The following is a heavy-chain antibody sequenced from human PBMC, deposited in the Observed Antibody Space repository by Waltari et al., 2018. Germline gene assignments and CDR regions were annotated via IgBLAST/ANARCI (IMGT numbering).Heavy chain of an antibody. CDR2: IIPIFEKE. CDR1: GGTFSSYA. Sequence: QVQLVQSGAEVKKPGSSVKVSCKASGGTFSSYAISWVRQAPGQGLEWMGGIIPIFEKENTAMKCQGRVTMTADESTSTAYMERSSLRSEETAVYDWARGGGGYGSGSREFYYYYYGMDVWGQGTTVTVSS. J-gene: IGHJ6*02. CDR3: ARGGGGYGSGSREFYYYYYGMDV. V-gene: IGHV1-69*13. D-gene: IGHD3-10*01.